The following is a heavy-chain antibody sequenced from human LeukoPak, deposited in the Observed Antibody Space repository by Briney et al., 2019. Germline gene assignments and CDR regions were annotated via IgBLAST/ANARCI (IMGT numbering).Heavy chain of an antibody. CDR3: ARFVVVVAASNWFDP. Sequence: GGSLRLSCAASGFTFSSYWMSWVRQAPGKGLEWVANIKQDGSEKYYVDSVKGRFTISRDNAKNSLYLQMNSLRAEDTAVYYCARFVVVVAASNWFDPWGQGTLVTVSS. D-gene: IGHD2-15*01. CDR1: GFTFSSYW. J-gene: IGHJ5*02. V-gene: IGHV3-7*01. CDR2: IKQDGSEK.